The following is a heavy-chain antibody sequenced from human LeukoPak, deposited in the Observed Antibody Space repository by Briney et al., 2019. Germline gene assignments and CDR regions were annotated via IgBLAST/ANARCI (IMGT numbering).Heavy chain of an antibody. CDR2: ISSSGSTI. CDR1: GFTFSSYE. CDR3: ATQAVAGPWFDP. J-gene: IGHJ5*02. Sequence: PGGSLRLSCAASGFTFSSYEMNWVRQAPGKGLEWASYISSSGSTIYYADSVKGRFTISRDNAKNSLYLQMNSLRAEDTAVYYCATQAVAGPWFDPWGQGTLVTVSS. V-gene: IGHV3-48*03. D-gene: IGHD6-19*01.